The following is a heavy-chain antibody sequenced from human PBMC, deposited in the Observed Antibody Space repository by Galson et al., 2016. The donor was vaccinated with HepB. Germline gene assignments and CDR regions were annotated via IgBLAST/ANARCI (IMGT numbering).Heavy chain of an antibody. CDR1: EFTFSSYS. D-gene: IGHD5-12*01. J-gene: IGHJ4*02. CDR2: ISSSSSYI. CDR3: ARDLGLRLGRIGVGYFDY. Sequence: SLRLSCAASEFTFSSYSMNWVRQAPGKGLEWVASISSSSSYIRYADSVKGRFTISRDNAKSSLYLQMNSLRAEDTAVYYCARDLGLRLGRIGVGYFDYWGQGTLVTVSS. V-gene: IGHV3-21*01.